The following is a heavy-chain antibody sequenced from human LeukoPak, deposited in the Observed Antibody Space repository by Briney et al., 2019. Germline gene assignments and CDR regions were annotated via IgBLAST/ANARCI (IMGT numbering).Heavy chain of an antibody. CDR2: SIPIFGTA. Sequence: SVKVSCKASVGTFSSYAISWVRQAPGQGLEWMGGSIPIFGTANYAQKFQGRVTITADESTSTAYMELSSLRSEDTAVYYCARNREYCSGGSCYHWFDPWGQGTLVTVSS. D-gene: IGHD2-15*01. CDR3: ARNREYCSGGSCYHWFDP. CDR1: VGTFSSYA. J-gene: IGHJ5*02. V-gene: IGHV1-69*13.